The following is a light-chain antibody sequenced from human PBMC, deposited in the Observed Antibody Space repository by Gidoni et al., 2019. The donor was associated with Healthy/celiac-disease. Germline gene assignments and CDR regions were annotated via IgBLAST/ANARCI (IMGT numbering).Light chain of an antibody. CDR2: DDS. J-gene: IGLJ2*01. CDR1: NLCSKS. V-gene: IGLV3-21*03. Sequence: SYVLTQPPSVSVAQGKTARITCGGNNLCSKSVHWYQQKPGQAPVLVVYDDSDRPSGIPERFSVSNAGNTATLTISWVEAGDEADYYCQVWDSSSDHVVFGGGTKLTVL. CDR3: QVWDSSSDHVV.